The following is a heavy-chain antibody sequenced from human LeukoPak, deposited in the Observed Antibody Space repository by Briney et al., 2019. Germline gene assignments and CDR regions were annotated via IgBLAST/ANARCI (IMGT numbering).Heavy chain of an antibody. CDR1: GFTFSNYN. Sequence: GGSLRLSCAASGFTFSNYNMNWVRQTPGKGLEWVSSITRDSIYTFYADSVKGRFTISRDNAKNSLSLQMNSLRAEDTAVYYCARDQGSGGPQEDAFDIWGQGTMVTVSS. V-gene: IGHV3-21*01. J-gene: IGHJ3*02. CDR3: ARDQGSGGPQEDAFDI. D-gene: IGHD2-15*01. CDR2: ITRDSIYT.